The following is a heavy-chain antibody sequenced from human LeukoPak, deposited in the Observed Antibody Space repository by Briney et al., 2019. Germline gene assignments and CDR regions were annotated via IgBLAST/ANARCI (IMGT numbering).Heavy chain of an antibody. CDR3: TTDGYIVVVPAAMGIYYGMDV. CDR1: GFTFSNAW. CDR2: IKSKTDGETT. V-gene: IGHV3-15*01. J-gene: IGHJ6*02. D-gene: IGHD2-2*01. Sequence: GGSLLLSCAASGFTFSNAWTSWVRQAPGKGLEWVGRIKSKTDGETTDYAAPVKGRFTISRDDSKNTLYLQMNSLKTEDTAVYYCTTDGYIVVVPAAMGIYYGMDVWGQGTTVTVSS.